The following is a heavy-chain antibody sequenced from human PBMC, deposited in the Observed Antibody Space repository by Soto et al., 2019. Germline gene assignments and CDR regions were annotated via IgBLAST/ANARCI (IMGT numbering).Heavy chain of an antibody. Sequence: GASLSLSCPAPGFTLSSFEKHWVRSAGGKGLEWVAFISYDGSNKYYADSVKGRFTISRDNSKNSLFLQMNSPRPEDTAVYYCPKVPPRTTRSWAQG. V-gene: IGHV3-30*18. CDR3: PKVPPRTTRS. J-gene: IGHJ4*02. D-gene: IGHD1-7*01. CDR2: ISYDGSNK. CDR1: GFTLSSFE.